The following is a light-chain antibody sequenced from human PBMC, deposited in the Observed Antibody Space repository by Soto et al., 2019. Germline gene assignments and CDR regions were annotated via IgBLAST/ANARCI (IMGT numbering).Light chain of an antibody. Sequence: QSALTQPASVSGSPGQSITISCTGTSSDVGGYNYVSWYQQHPGKAPKLMIYEVSNRPSGVSNRFSGSKSGNTASLTISGLQAEDGAECYCSLYTISRTPFDGFGTGTKVTVL. V-gene: IGLV2-14*01. CDR2: EVS. CDR1: SSDVGGYNY. J-gene: IGLJ1*01. CDR3: SLYTISRTPFDG.